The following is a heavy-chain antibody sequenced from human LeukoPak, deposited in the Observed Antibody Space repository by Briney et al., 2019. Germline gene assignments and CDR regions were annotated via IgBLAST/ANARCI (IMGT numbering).Heavy chain of an antibody. CDR2: ISYEGSNK. V-gene: IGHV3-30*04. D-gene: IGHD2-2*01. Sequence: GGSLRLSCAASGFTFSSYAMHWVRQAPGKGLEWVAVISYEGSNKYYADSVKGRFTISRDNSKNTLYLQMNSLRAEDTAVYYCARGVVPAATYAFDIWGQGTMVTVSS. CDR1: GFTFSSYA. J-gene: IGHJ3*02. CDR3: ARGVVPAATYAFDI.